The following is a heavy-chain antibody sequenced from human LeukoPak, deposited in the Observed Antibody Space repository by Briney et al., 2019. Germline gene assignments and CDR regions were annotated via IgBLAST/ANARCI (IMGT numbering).Heavy chain of an antibody. D-gene: IGHD3-3*01. J-gene: IGHJ4*02. Sequence: PGGSLRLSCAASGFTFSSYAMSWVRQAPRKGLEWVSAISGSGGSTYYADSVKGRFTISRDNSKNTLYLQMNSLRAEDTAVYYCAKAILDSRQSANYWGQGTLVTVSS. CDR3: AKAILDSRQSANY. CDR1: GFTFSSYA. V-gene: IGHV3-23*01. CDR2: ISGSGGST.